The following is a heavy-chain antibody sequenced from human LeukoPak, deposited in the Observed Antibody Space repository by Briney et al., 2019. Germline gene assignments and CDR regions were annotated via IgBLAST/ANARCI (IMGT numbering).Heavy chain of an antibody. D-gene: IGHD6-13*01. V-gene: IGHV4-59*01. CDR3: ARATAGTGYFLDY. Sequence: PSETLSLTCTVSGDSIRNYYWTWLRQPPGKGLEWIAYMFHTGSTNHNPSLRSRVTMSVDMSKNQFSLKLSSVTAADTAIYYCARATAGTGYFLDYWGQGALVTVSS. J-gene: IGHJ4*02. CDR1: GDSIRNYY. CDR2: MFHTGST.